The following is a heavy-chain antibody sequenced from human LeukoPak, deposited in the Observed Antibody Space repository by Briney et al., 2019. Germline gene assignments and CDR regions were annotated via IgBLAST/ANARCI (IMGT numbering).Heavy chain of an antibody. CDR1: GGSISSYY. Sequence: SETLSLTCTVSGGSISSYYWSWIRQPPGKGLEWIGYIYYSGSTNYNPSLKSRVTISVDTSKNQFSLKLSSVTAADTAVYYCARGTPIMITFGGVIAPIYFDYWGQGTLVTVSS. CDR3: ARGTPIMITFGGVIAPIYFDY. CDR2: IYYSGST. V-gene: IGHV4-59*01. J-gene: IGHJ4*02. D-gene: IGHD3-16*02.